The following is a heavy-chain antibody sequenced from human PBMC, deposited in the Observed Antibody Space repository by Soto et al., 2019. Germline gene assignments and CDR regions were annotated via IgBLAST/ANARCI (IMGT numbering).Heavy chain of an antibody. V-gene: IGHV1-69*13. CDR2: IIPIFGTA. D-gene: IGHD6-6*01. CDR1: GGTFSSYA. Sequence: ASVKVSCKASGGTFSSYAISWVRQAPGQGLEWMGGIIPIFGTANYAQKFQGRVTITADESTSTAYMELSSLRSEDTAVYYCARGGRLLNGVEYSSSPGAFDIWGQGTMVTVSS. CDR3: ARGGRLLNGVEYSSSPGAFDI. J-gene: IGHJ3*02.